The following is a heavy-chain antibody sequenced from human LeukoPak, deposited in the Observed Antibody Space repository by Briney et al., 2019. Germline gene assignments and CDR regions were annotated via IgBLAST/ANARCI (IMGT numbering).Heavy chain of an antibody. CDR1: GGSISSSSYY. D-gene: IGHD3-10*01. V-gene: IGHV4-39*07. CDR3: ALGSYGSGSTTFDY. CDR2: IYYSGST. Sequence: SETLSLTCTVSGGSISSSSYYWGWIRQPPGKGLEWIGSIYYSGSTYYNPSLKSRVTISVDTSKNQFSLKLSSVTAADTAVYYCALGSYGSGSTTFDYWGQGTLVTVSS. J-gene: IGHJ4*02.